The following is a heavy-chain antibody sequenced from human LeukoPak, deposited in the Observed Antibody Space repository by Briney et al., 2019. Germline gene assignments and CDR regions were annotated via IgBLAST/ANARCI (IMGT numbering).Heavy chain of an antibody. V-gene: IGHV4-31*03. J-gene: IGHJ5*02. CDR1: GGSISSGGYY. CDR3: ARRIVVVVGSWSDP. CDR2: IYYSGST. D-gene: IGHD2-15*01. Sequence: SETLSLTCTVSGGSISSGGYYWSWIRQHPGKGLEWIGYIYYSGSTYYNPSLKSRVTISVDTSKNQFSLKLSSVTAADTAVYYCARRIVVVVGSWSDPWGQGTLVTVSS.